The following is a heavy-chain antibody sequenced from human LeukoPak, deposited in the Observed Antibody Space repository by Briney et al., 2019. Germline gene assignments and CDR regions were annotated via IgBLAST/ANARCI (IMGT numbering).Heavy chain of an antibody. D-gene: IGHD2-15*01. J-gene: IGHJ5*02. CDR3: AKAPRGVDNWFDP. Sequence: GGSLRLSCAASGFTFSSHGTNWVRQAPGKGLEWVAYVNGDSAIIHYTDSVKGRFTISRDNAKNSLYLQMNSLRDEDTAIYYCAKAPRGVDNWFDPWGQGTLVTVSS. CDR1: GFTFSSHG. V-gene: IGHV3-48*02. CDR2: VNGDSAII.